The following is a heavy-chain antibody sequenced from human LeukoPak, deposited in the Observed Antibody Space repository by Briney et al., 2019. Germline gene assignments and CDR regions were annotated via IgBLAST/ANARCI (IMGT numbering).Heavy chain of an antibody. V-gene: IGHV3-21*01. CDR1: GFTFSSYS. D-gene: IGHD1-26*01. J-gene: IGHJ4*02. CDR2: ISSSSSYI. CDR3: ARFYANEWELPH. Sequence: GGSLRLSCAASGFTFSSYSMNWVRQAPGKGLEWVSSISSSSSYIYYADSVRGRFTISRDYSKDTLFLQMNSLRAEDTAVYYCARFYANEWELPHWGQGTLVTVSS.